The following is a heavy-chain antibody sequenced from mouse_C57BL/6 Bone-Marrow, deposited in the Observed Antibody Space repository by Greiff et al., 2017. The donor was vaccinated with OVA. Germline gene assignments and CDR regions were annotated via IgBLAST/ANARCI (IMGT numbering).Heavy chain of an antibody. CDR3: ARPNYGPLDY. D-gene: IGHD1-1*02. J-gene: IGHJ2*01. CDR2: INPSSGYT. Sequence: QVQLQQSGAELARPGASVKMSCKASGYTFTSYTMHWVKQRPGQGLEWIGYINPSSGYTKYNQKFKDKATLTADKSSSTAYMQLSSLTSEDSAVYYSARPNYGPLDYWGQGTTLTVSS. CDR1: GYTFTSYT. V-gene: IGHV1-4*01.